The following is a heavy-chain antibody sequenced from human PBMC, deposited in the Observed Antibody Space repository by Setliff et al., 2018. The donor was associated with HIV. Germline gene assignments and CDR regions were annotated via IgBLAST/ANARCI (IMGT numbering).Heavy chain of an antibody. D-gene: IGHD3-22*01. CDR2: IYPGGARR. Sequence: ASVKVSCKASGYTFTNYYMHWVRQAPGQGLEWMGIIYPGGARRSYAQKFQGRVTMTWDTSTSTVYMELSSLRSEDTAVYYCARDQYYDSSSYWNPNSYYFDYWGQGTLVTVSS. CDR1: GYTFTNYY. J-gene: IGHJ4*02. CDR3: ARDQYYDSSSYWNPNSYYFDY. V-gene: IGHV1-46*01.